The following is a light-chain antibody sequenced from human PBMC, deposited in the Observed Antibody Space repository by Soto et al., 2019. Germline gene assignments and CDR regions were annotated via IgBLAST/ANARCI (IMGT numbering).Light chain of an antibody. V-gene: IGLV2-14*01. J-gene: IGLJ2*01. Sequence: QSVLTQPASVSGSPGQSITFSCTGTSSDVGGYNYVSWYQQHPGKAPKLMIFEVSNRPSGVSNRFSGSKSGNTASLTISGLQAEDEADYYCSSYTSSSTVEFGGGTKLTVL. CDR2: EVS. CDR1: SSDVGGYNY. CDR3: SSYTSSSTVE.